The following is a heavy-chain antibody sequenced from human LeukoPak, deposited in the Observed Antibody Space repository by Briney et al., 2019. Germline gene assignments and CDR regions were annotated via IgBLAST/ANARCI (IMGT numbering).Heavy chain of an antibody. CDR3: ASLGFGELSY. Sequence: SETLSLTCSVSGGSISSSSYYWGWIRQPPGKGLEWIGSIYYSGSTNYNPSLKSRVTISVDTSKNQFSLKLSSVTAADTAVYYCASLGFGELSYWGQGTLVTVSS. V-gene: IGHV4-39*07. D-gene: IGHD3-10*01. CDR1: GGSISSSSYY. J-gene: IGHJ4*02. CDR2: IYYSGST.